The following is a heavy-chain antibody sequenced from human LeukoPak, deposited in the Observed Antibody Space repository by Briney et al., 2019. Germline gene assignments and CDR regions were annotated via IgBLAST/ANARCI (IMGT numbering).Heavy chain of an antibody. J-gene: IGHJ4*02. V-gene: IGHV4-34*01. Sequence: GSLRLSCAASGFTFSNYTMNWVRQAPGKGLEWIGEINHSGSTNYNPSLKSRVTISVDTSKNQFSLKLSSVTAADTAVDYCASTPMGVACTDYWGQGTLVTVSS. CDR3: ASTPMGVACTDY. D-gene: IGHD6-19*01. CDR1: GFTFSNYT. CDR2: INHSGST.